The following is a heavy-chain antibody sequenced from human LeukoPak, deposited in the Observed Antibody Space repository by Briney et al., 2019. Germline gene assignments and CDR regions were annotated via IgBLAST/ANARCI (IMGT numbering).Heavy chain of an antibody. J-gene: IGHJ4*02. CDR3: ARGITAFGVPGATYYFDY. Sequence: GGSLRLSCAASGFTFSSYAMSWVRQAPGKGLEWVSAISGSGGSTYYADSVKGRFTISRDNSKNTLYLQMNSLRAEDAAVYYCARGITAFGVPGATYYFDYWGQGTLVTASS. CDR1: GFTFSSYA. V-gene: IGHV3-23*01. CDR2: ISGSGGST. D-gene: IGHD3-3*01.